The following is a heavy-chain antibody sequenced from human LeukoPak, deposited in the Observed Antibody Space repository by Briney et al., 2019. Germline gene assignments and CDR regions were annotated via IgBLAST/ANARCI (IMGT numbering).Heavy chain of an antibody. D-gene: IGHD2-15*01. V-gene: IGHV4-59*01. J-gene: IGHJ4*02. CDR2: IYYSGST. Sequence: SETLSLTCTVSGGSISTYYWTWIRQPPGKGLEWIGYIYYSGSTNYNPSLKSRVTISVDTSKNQFSLKLTSVTAADTAVYYCARRYCSGGSCYSALDYWGQGNLVTVSS. CDR1: GGSISTYY. CDR3: ARRYCSGGSCYSALDY.